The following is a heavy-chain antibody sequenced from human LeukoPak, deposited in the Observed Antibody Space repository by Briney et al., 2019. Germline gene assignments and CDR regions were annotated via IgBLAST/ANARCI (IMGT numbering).Heavy chain of an antibody. Sequence: GGSLRLSCAASGFTFSSYEMNWVRQAPGKGLEWVSYISISGSTMYYADSVKGRFTISRDNAKNSLYLQMNSLKTEDTAVYYCIIDRYGDSSDWGQGTLVTVSS. J-gene: IGHJ4*02. D-gene: IGHD4-17*01. CDR3: IIDRYGDSSD. CDR1: GFTFSSYE. CDR2: ISISGSTM. V-gene: IGHV3-48*03.